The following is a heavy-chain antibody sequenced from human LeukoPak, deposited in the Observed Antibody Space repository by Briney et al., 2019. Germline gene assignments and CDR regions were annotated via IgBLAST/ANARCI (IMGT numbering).Heavy chain of an antibody. J-gene: IGHJ6*02. CDR1: GGSFSGYY. D-gene: IGHD2-2*02. V-gene: IGHV4-34*01. CDR3: AITVRYCSSTSCYSPRNGMDV. CDR2: INHSGST. Sequence: PSETLSLTCAVYGGSFSGYYWSWIRQPPGKGLEWIGEINHSGSTNYNPSLKSRVTIPVDTSKNQFSLKLSSVTAADTAVYYCAITVRYCSSTSCYSPRNGMDVWGQGTTVTVSS.